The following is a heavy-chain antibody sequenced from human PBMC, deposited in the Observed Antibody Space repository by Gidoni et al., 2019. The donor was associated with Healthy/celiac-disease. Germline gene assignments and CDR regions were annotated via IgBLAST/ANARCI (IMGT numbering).Heavy chain of an antibody. Sequence: QVQLVQSGAEVKKPGASVKVSCKASGYTFTSYEINWGRQAIGQGLEWMGWMNPNSGNTDYAQKFQGRVTMTRNASISTAYMELSSLRSEDAAVYYCARKGALRRGRWFDPWGQGTLVTVSS. D-gene: IGHD1-26*01. J-gene: IGHJ5*02. CDR3: ARKGALRRGRWFDP. CDR1: GYTFTSYE. CDR2: MNPNSGNT. V-gene: IGHV1-8*01.